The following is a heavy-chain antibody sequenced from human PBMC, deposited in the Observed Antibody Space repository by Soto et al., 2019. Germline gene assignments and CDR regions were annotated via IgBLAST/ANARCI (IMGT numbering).Heavy chain of an antibody. J-gene: IGHJ6*02. CDR1: GYTFTSYV. V-gene: IGHV1-18*01. D-gene: IGHD6-13*01. CDR2: ISAYNGNT. Sequence: QVQLVQSGAEVKKPGVSVKVSCKASGYTFTSYVISWVRQAPGQGLEWMGWISAYNGNTNYAQKLQGRVTMTTDTSTSTAYMELRSLRSDDTAVYYCASYREQLVLYGMDVWGQGTTVTVSS. CDR3: ASYREQLVLYGMDV.